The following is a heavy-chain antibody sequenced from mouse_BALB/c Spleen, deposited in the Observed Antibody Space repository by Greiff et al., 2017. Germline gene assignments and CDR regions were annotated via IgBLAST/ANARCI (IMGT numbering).Heavy chain of an antibody. CDR1: GYSFTGYY. D-gene: IGHD2-4*01. Sequence: LVKTGASVKISCKASGYSFTGYYMHWVKQSHGKSLEWIGYISCYNGATSYNQKFKGKATFTLDTSSSTAYMQFNSLTSEDSAVYYCARGATMIPWFAYWGQGTLVTVSA. CDR2: ISCYNGAT. J-gene: IGHJ3*01. CDR3: ARGATMIPWFAY. V-gene: IGHV1S34*01.